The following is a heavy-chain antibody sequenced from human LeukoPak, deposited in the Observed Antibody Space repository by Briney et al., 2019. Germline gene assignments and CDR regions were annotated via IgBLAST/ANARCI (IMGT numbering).Heavy chain of an antibody. Sequence: GGSLRLSCAASGFTFSSYAMSWVRQAPGKGLEWVSAISGSGGSTYYADSVKGRFTISRDNSKNTLYLQMNSLRAEDTAVYYCAKDLPAYYYDSNGYSPPGYFDYWGQGTLVTVSS. J-gene: IGHJ4*02. D-gene: IGHD3-22*01. CDR1: GFTFSSYA. CDR3: AKDLPAYYYDSNGYSPPGYFDY. CDR2: ISGSGGST. V-gene: IGHV3-23*01.